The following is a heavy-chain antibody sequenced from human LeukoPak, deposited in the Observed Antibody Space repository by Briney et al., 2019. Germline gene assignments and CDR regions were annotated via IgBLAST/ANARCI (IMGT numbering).Heavy chain of an antibody. CDR3: ASTREVDDAFDI. V-gene: IGHV4-34*01. CDR2: INHSGST. J-gene: IGHJ3*02. Sequence: PSETLSLTCAIYGGSFSGYYWSWIRQPPGKGLEWIGEINHSGSTNYNPSLKSRVTISVDTSKDQFSLKLSSVTAADTAVYYCASTREVDDAFDIWGQGTMVTVSS. CDR1: GGSFSGYY. D-gene: IGHD3-10*01.